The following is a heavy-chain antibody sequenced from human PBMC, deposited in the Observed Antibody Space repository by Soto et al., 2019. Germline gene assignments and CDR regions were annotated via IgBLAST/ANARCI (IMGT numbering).Heavy chain of an antibody. CDR3: ARDGLDIVSVGAIAGAFDI. Sequence: ASVKVSCKASGGTFSSYAISWVRQAPGQGLEWMGGIIPIFGTANYAQKFQGRVTITADESTSTAYMELSSLRSEDTAVYYCARDGLDIVSVGAIAGAFDIWGQGTMVTV. CDR1: GGTFSSYA. CDR2: IIPIFGTA. V-gene: IGHV1-69*13. D-gene: IGHD5-12*01. J-gene: IGHJ3*02.